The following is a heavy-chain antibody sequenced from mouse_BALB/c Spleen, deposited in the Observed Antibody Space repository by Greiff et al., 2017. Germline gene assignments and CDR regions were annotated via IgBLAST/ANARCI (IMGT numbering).Heavy chain of an antibody. CDR3: ARDRNYGSSYHWYFDV. D-gene: IGHD1-1*01. V-gene: IGHV2-6-7*01. Sequence: VKLVESGPGLVAPSQSLSITCTVSGFSLTGYGVNWVRQPPGKGLEWLGMIWGDGSTDYNSALNSRLSISKDNSKSQVFLKMNSLQTDDTARYYCARDRNYGSSYHWYFDVWGAGTTVTVSS. J-gene: IGHJ1*01. CDR1: GFSLTGYG. CDR2: IWGDGST.